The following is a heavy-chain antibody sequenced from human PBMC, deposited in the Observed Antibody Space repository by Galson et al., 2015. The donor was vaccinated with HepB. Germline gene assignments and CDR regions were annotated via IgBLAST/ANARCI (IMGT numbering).Heavy chain of an antibody. V-gene: IGHV3-33*08. CDR3: AREDADIAAMTLDH. D-gene: IGHD6-25*01. J-gene: IGHJ4*02. CDR2: IWPDRRNS. CDR1: GFTFSRNG. Sequence: SLRLSCAASGFTFSRNGMHWVRQAPGKGLEWVAVIWPDRRNSYYADSVKGRFTISRDNSKNTLYLQMNSLRAEDTAVYYCAREDADIAAMTLDHWGQGTLVTVSS.